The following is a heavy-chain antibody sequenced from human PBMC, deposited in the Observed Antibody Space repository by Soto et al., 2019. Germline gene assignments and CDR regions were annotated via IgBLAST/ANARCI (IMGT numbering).Heavy chain of an antibody. Sequence: QVHLVQSGAEVKKPGASVKVSCKGSGYAFTTYGITWVRQAPGQGLEWMGWISAHNGNTNYAQKLQGRVTVTRDTSTSTAHMELRSLGSDDTAVYYCARGRYGDYWGQGALVTVSS. CDR3: ARGRYGDY. V-gene: IGHV1-18*01. CDR1: GYAFTTYG. J-gene: IGHJ4*02. CDR2: ISAHNGNT. D-gene: IGHD1-1*01.